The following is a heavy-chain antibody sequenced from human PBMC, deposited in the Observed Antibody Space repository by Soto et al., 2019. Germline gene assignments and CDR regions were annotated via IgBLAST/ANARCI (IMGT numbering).Heavy chain of an antibody. D-gene: IGHD6-13*01. CDR2: ISYDGSNK. V-gene: IGHV3-30*18. Sequence: GGSLRLSCAASGFTFSSYCMHWVRQAPGKGLEWVAVISYDGSNKYYADSVKGRFTISRDNSKNTLYLQMNSLRAEDTAVYYCAKDVALGSSWFYYYYGMDVWGQGTTVTVSS. CDR3: AKDVALGSSWFYYYYGMDV. CDR1: GFTFSSYC. J-gene: IGHJ6*02.